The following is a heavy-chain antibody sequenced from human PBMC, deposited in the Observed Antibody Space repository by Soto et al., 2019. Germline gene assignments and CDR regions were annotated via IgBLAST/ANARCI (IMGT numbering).Heavy chain of an antibody. D-gene: IGHD3-3*01. CDR1: GGTFSSYA. J-gene: IGHJ6*02. CDR3: ASRRYYDFLYYYGMEF. V-gene: IGHV1-69*13. CDR2: IIPIFGTA. Sequence: SVKVSCKASGGTFSSYAISWVRQAPGQGLEWMGGIIPIFGTANYAQKFQGRVTITADESTSTAYMELSSLRSEDTAVYYCASRRYYDFLYYYGMEFWGQGTTVTVSS.